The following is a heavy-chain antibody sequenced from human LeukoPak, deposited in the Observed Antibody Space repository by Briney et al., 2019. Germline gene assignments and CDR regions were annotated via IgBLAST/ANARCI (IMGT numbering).Heavy chain of an antibody. D-gene: IGHD3-10*01. J-gene: IGHJ4*02. CDR2: ISYDGSNR. CDR1: GFTFSSYG. CDR3: ANGPDYYGSGSSFFDY. Sequence: PGGSLRLSCAASGFTFSSYGMHWVRQAPGKGLEWVAVISYDGSNRYYADSVKGRFTISRDNSKNMLYLQMNSLRAEDTAVYYCANGPDYYGSGSSFFDYWGQGTLVTVSS. V-gene: IGHV3-30*18.